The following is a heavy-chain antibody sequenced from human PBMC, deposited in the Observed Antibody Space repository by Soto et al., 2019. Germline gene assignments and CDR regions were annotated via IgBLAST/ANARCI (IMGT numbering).Heavy chain of an antibody. D-gene: IGHD3-22*01. CDR3: AASRDDSSGYYYGYYFDY. CDR1: GFTFTSSA. V-gene: IGHV1-58*01. J-gene: IGHJ4*02. CDR2: IVVGSGNT. Sequence: ASVKVSCKASGFTFTSSAVQWVRQARGQRLEWIGWIVVGSGNTNYAQKLQERVTITRDMSTSTAYMELSSLRSEDTAVYYCAASRDDSSGYYYGYYFDYWGQRTLVTVSS.